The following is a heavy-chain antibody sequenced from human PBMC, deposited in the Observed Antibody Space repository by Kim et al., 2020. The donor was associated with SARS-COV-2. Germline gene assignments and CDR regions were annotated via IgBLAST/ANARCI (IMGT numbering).Heavy chain of an antibody. Sequence: GGSLRLSCAASGFTFSSYAMSWVRQAPGKGLEWVSAISGSGGSTYYADSVKGRFTISRDNSKNTLYLQMNSLRAEDTAVYYCAKVLESHSSSWSPMGDYWGQGTLVTVSS. CDR1: GFTFSSYA. D-gene: IGHD6-13*01. CDR2: ISGSGGST. J-gene: IGHJ4*02. CDR3: AKVLESHSSSWSPMGDY. V-gene: IGHV3-23*01.